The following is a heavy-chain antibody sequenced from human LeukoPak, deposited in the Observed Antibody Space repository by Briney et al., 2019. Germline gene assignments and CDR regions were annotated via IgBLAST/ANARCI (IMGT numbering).Heavy chain of an antibody. CDR2: ISSSGSTI. CDR1: GFTFRTYA. CDR3: ARGSGSYYIAD. V-gene: IGHV3-48*03. J-gene: IGHJ4*02. Sequence: PGGSLRLSCAASGFTFRTYAMNWVRQAPGKGLEWVSYISSSGSTIYYADSVKGRFTISRDNAKNSLYLQMNSLRAEDTAVYYCARGSGSYYIADWGQGTLVTVSS. D-gene: IGHD3-10*01.